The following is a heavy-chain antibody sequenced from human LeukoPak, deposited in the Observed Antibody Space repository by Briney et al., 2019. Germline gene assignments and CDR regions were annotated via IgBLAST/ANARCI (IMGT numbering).Heavy chain of an antibody. V-gene: IGHV4-59*12. CDR1: GGSISSYY. CDR2: IYYSGST. Sequence: PSETLSLTCTVSGGSISSYYWSWIRQPPGKGLEWIGYIYYSGSTNYNPSLKSRVTISVDTSKNQFSLKLSSVTAADTAVYYCVVRYFDWLGYYYGMDVWGQGTTVTVSS. CDR3: VVRYFDWLGYYYGMDV. J-gene: IGHJ6*02. D-gene: IGHD3-9*01.